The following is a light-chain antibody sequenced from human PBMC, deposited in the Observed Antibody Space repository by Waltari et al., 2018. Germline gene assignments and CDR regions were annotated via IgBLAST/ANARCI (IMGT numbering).Light chain of an antibody. CDR1: QSVLYSSNNKNY. CDR2: CAS. J-gene: IGKJ2*01. V-gene: IGKV4-1*01. CDR3: QQYYSTPHT. Sequence: DIVMTQSPDSLAVYLGERATINRKSSQSVLYSSNNKNYLAWYQQKPGQPPKLLIYCASNRESGVPDRFSGSGSVTDFTLTISSLQAEDVAVYYCQQYYSTPHTFGQGTKLEIK.